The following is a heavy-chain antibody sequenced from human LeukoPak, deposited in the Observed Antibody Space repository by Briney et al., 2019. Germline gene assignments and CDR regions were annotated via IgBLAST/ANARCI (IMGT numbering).Heavy chain of an antibody. D-gene: IGHD1-26*01. CDR2: ISAYNGNT. J-gene: IGHJ6*02. CDR1: GYTFTSYG. V-gene: IGHV1-18*01. Sequence: ASVTVSCKASGYTFTSYGISWVRQAPGQGLEGMGWISAYNGNTNYAQKLQGRVTMTTDTSTSTAYMELRSLRSDDTAVYYCARGFGVGDTDYYYGMDVWGQGTTVTVSS. CDR3: ARGFGVGDTDYYYGMDV.